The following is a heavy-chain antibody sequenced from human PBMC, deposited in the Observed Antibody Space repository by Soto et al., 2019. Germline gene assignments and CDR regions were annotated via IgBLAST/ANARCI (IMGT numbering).Heavy chain of an antibody. Sequence: PGGSLRLSCAASGFTVSSNYMSWVRQAPGKGLEWVSVISSGGSTYYADSVKGRFTISSDKSKNTLYLQMDSLRPEDTAVYFCARDIPWGACYLDYWGRGTLVTVS. D-gene: IGHD1-26*01. CDR2: ISSGGST. J-gene: IGHJ4*02. V-gene: IGHV3-53*01. CDR1: GFTVSSNY. CDR3: ARDIPWGACYLDY.